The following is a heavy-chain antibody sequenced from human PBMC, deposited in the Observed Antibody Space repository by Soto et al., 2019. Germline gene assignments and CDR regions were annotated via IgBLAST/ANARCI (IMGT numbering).Heavy chain of an antibody. CDR3: ARDGSGDYKWFDP. J-gene: IGHJ5*02. Sequence: SETLSLTGTVSGGSISSGDYYWSWIRQPPGKGLEWIGYIYYIGSTYYNPSLKSRVTISVDTSKNQFSLKLRSVTAADTAVYYCARDGSGDYKWFDPWGQGTLVTFSS. CDR2: IYYIGST. CDR1: GGSISSGDYY. D-gene: IGHD3-3*01. V-gene: IGHV4-30-4*01.